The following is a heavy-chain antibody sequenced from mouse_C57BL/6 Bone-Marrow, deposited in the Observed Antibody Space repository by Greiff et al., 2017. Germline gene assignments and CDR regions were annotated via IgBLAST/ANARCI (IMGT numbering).Heavy chain of an antibody. V-gene: IGHV5-17*01. CDR3: ARVFAANWDFYYAMDY. J-gene: IGHJ4*01. CDR2: ISSGSSTI. CDR1: GFTFSDYG. Sequence: EVNVVESGGGLVKPGGSLKLSCAASGFTFSDYGMHWVRQAPEKGLEWVAYISSGSSTIYYADTVKGRFTISRDNAKNTLFLQMTSLRSEDTAMYDCARVFAANWDFYYAMDYWGQGTSVTVSA. D-gene: IGHD4-1*01.